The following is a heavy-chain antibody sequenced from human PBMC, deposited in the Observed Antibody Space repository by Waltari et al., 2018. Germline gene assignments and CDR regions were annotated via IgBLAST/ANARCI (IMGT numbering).Heavy chain of an antibody. CDR2: IKQDASEK. D-gene: IGHD6-19*01. V-gene: IGHV3-7*01. CDR3: AASVGVAPNY. Sequence: EVQLVESGGGLVQPGWSLRLSCAASGFTFNNYWMTWVRQAPGKGLEWVANIKQDASEKYYVDSVKGRFTISRDNTKNSLYLQMNSLRAEDTAVYYCAASVGVAPNYWGHGTLVTVSS. J-gene: IGHJ4*01. CDR1: GFTFNNYW.